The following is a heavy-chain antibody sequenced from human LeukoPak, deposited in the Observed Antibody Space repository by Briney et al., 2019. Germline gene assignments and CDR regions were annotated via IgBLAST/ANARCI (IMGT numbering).Heavy chain of an antibody. D-gene: IGHD3-3*01. Sequence: GGSLRLSCAASGFTFSSYSMNWVRQAPGKGLEWVSYISSSSSTICYADSVKGRFTISRDNAKNSLYLQMNSLRAEDTAVYYCASLTEHYDFWSGNYYYYMDVWGKGTTVTVSS. CDR1: GFTFSSYS. V-gene: IGHV3-48*01. CDR3: ASLTEHYDFWSGNYYYYMDV. J-gene: IGHJ6*03. CDR2: ISSSSSTI.